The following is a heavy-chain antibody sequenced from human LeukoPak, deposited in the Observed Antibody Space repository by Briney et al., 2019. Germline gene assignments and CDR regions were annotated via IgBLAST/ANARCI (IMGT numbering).Heavy chain of an antibody. CDR2: ISGSGRTI. V-gene: IGHV3-48*03. CDR3: ASSTAIGY. CDR1: GFTFSTYE. J-gene: IGHJ4*02. Sequence: PGGSLRLSCAASGFTFSTYEINWVRQAPGKGREWVSYISGSGRTIYYADSVKGRFTISRDNAKNSLYLQMNSLRTEDTAVYYCASSTAIGYWGQGTLVTVSS.